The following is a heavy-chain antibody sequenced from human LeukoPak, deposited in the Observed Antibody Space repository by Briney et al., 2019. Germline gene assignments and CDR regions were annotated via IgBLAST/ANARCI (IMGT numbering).Heavy chain of an antibody. Sequence: ETLSLTCAVYGGSFSGYYWGWIRQPPGKGLEWIGSIYYSGSTYYYNPSLKSRVTISVDTSKNQFSLKLSSVTAADTAVYYCAGHWRVPAATNPGGFDYWGQGTLVTVSS. CDR1: GGSFSGYY. D-gene: IGHD2-2*01. CDR2: IYYSGST. J-gene: IGHJ4*02. CDR3: AGHWRVPAATNPGGFDY. V-gene: IGHV4-39*01.